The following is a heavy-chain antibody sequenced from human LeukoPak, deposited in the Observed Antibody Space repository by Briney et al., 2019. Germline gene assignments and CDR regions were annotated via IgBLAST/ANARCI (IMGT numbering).Heavy chain of an antibody. V-gene: IGHV4-59*01. D-gene: IGHD5-12*01. CDR1: GGSISSYY. Sequence: SETLSPTCTVSGGSISSYYWSWIRQPPGKGLEWIGYIYYSGSTNYNPSLKSRVTISVDTSKNQFSLKLSSVTAADTAVYYCARYRGGYGYYYYMDVWGKGTTVAVSS. CDR3: ARYRGGYGYYYYMDV. CDR2: IYYSGST. J-gene: IGHJ6*03.